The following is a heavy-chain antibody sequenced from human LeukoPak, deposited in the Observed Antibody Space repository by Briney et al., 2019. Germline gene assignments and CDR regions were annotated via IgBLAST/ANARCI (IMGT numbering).Heavy chain of an antibody. D-gene: IGHD2-2*01. CDR1: GGSISSGGYS. Sequence: PSQTLSLTCAVSGGSISSGGYSWSWIRQPPGKGLEWIGYIYHSGSTYYNPSLKSRVTISVDRSKNQFSLKLSSVTAADTAVYYCAREDCSGTSCSEYVWGQGTTVTVSS. V-gene: IGHV4-30-2*01. CDR2: IYHSGST. J-gene: IGHJ6*02. CDR3: AREDCSGTSCSEYV.